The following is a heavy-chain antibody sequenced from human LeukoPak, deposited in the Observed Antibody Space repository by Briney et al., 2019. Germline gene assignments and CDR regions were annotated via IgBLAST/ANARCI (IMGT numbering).Heavy chain of an antibody. Sequence: SVKVSCKASGGTFSSYAISWVRQAPGQGLEWVGGIIPIFGTANYAQKFQGRVTITADESTSTAYMELSSLRSEDTAVYYCARDQGYSYGYGNFDYWGQGTLVTVSS. CDR3: ARDQGYSYGYGNFDY. J-gene: IGHJ4*02. CDR2: IIPIFGTA. CDR1: GGTFSSYA. D-gene: IGHD5-18*01. V-gene: IGHV1-69*01.